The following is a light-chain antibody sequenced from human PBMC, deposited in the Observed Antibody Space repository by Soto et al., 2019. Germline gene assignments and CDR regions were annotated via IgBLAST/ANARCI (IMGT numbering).Light chain of an antibody. Sequence: IFCTRTSSDVGGYNYVSWYQQHPGKAPKLMVYDVSNRPSGVSNRFSGSKSGNTASLTISGLQAEDEADYYCSSYTSSSTYVFGTGTKVTVL. CDR1: SSDVGGYNY. V-gene: IGLV2-14*04. CDR2: DVS. J-gene: IGLJ1*01. CDR3: SSYTSSSTYV.